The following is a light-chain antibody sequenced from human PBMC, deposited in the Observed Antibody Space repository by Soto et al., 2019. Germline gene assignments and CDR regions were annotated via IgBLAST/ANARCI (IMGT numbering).Light chain of an antibody. V-gene: IGLV2-14*01. Sequence: QSALTQPASVSGSPGQSITISCTGTSSDVGGYKYVSWYQQHPGKAPKLMIYEVSNRPSGVSNRFSGSKSGNTASLTISGLQAEDEADYYCSSYTSSITYVFGTGPSSPS. CDR1: SSDVGGYKY. CDR2: EVS. J-gene: IGLJ1*01. CDR3: SSYTSSITYV.